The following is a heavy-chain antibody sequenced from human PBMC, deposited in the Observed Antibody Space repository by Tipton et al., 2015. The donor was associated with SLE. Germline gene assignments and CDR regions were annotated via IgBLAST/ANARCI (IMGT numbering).Heavy chain of an antibody. Sequence: TLSLTCAVSGYSTSSGYYWGWIRQPPGKGLEWIGSIYPSGSTYYNPSLKSRVTISVDTSKNQFSLKLSSVTAADTAVYYCARGGGELDDFDYWGQGTLVTVSS. CDR1: GYSTSSGYY. J-gene: IGHJ4*02. V-gene: IGHV4-38-2*01. CDR2: IYPSGST. D-gene: IGHD1-1*01. CDR3: ARGGGELDDFDY.